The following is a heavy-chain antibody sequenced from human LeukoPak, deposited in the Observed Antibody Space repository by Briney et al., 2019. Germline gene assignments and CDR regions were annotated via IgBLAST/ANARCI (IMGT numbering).Heavy chain of an antibody. CDR1: GYTFTSYG. J-gene: IGHJ4*02. D-gene: IGHD1-1*01. V-gene: IGHV1-18*01. CDR3: AGPRYNWNDFHY. Sequence: GASVKVSCKASGYTFTSYGISWVRQAPGQGLEWMGWISAYNGNTNYAQKLQGRVTMTTDTSTDTAYMELRSLRSDDTAVYYCAGPRYNWNDFHYWGQGTLVTVSS. CDR2: ISAYNGNT.